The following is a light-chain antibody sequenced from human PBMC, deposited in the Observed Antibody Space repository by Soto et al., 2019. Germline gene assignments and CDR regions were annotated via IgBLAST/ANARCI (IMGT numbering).Light chain of an antibody. Sequence: DIQMTQSPSSLSASVGDRVTITCRASQSISIYLNWYQQKPGKAPKVLIYAASSLQSGVPPRFSGSGSGTDFTITISSLQPEDFATYFCQQSYNIPRATFGQGTKVDIK. V-gene: IGKV1-39*01. CDR3: QQSYNIPRAT. CDR2: AAS. J-gene: IGKJ1*01. CDR1: QSISIY.